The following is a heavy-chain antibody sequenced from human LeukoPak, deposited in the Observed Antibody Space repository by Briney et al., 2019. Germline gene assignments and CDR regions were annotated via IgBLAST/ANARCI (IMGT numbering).Heavy chain of an antibody. J-gene: IGHJ4*02. CDR3: ARDHWVRGVIITDY. V-gene: IGHV6-1*01. Sequence: SQTLSLTCAMSGDSVSSNSAAWNWIRQSPSRGLEWLGRTYYRSKWYNDYAVSVKSRITINPDTSKNQFSLQLNSVTPEDTAVYYCARDHWVRGVIITDYWGQGTLVTVSS. CDR2: TYYRSKWYN. CDR1: GDSVSSNSAA. D-gene: IGHD3-10*01.